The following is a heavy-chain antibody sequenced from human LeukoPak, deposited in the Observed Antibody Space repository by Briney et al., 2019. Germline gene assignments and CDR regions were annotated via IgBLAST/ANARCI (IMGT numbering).Heavy chain of an antibody. J-gene: IGHJ4*01. D-gene: IGHD4-17*01. Sequence: SETLSLTCTVSGGSISSYYLSWIRQPAGKGLEWIGRVYSSGSTNYNPSLKSRVTMSVDTSQNQFSLKLSSVTAADADVYYCARWQYGDYCFDYWGPGTLVTVSS. V-gene: IGHV4-4*07. CDR3: ARWQYGDYCFDY. CDR2: VYSSGST. CDR1: GGSISSYY.